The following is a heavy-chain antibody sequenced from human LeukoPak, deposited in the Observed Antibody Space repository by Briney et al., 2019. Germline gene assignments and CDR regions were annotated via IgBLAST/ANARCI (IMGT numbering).Heavy chain of an antibody. D-gene: IGHD3-22*01. CDR2: IYYSGGT. J-gene: IGHJ3*01. V-gene: IGHV4-59*01. Sequence: LETLSLTCTVSGGSINNYYWNWIRQPPGKGLEWIGYIYYSGGTNFNPSLKSRVTTSVDTSKNQFSLRLSSVTAADTAIYYCARGYYGGRGYYCVNAFDLWGQGTMVTVSS. CDR3: ARGYYGGRGYYCVNAFDL. CDR1: GGSINNYY.